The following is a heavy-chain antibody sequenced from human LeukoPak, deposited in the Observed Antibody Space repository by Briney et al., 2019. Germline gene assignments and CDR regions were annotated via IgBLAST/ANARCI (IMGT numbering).Heavy chain of an antibody. V-gene: IGHV1-69*02. CDR2: ITPILGIA. D-gene: IGHD4-17*01. CDR3: AREKLTTGSPTFDY. Sequence: GASVKVSCKASGGTFSSYTISWVRQAPGQGLEWMGRITPILGIANYAQKFQGRVTITADKSTSTAYMELSSLRSEDTAVYYCAREKLTTGSPTFDYWGQGTLVTVSS. J-gene: IGHJ4*02. CDR1: GGTFSSYT.